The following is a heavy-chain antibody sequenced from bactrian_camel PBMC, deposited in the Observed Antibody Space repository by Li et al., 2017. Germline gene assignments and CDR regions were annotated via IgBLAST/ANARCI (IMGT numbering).Heavy chain of an antibody. CDR3: WSRAG. Sequence: HVQLVESGGGPVQAGGSLRPSCAASGYTYNRNCMAWFRQAPGKDLEWVSSIHSEGDKTYYSGHAMGRFTISRDSDSNTVYLQMDSLKSEDTALYYCWSRAGWGQGTQVTVS. CDR1: GYTYNRNC. CDR2: IHSEGDKT. V-gene: IGHV3S6*01. J-gene: IGHJ4*01.